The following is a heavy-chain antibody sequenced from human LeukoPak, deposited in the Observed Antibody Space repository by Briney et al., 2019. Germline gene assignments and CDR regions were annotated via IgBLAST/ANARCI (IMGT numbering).Heavy chain of an antibody. Sequence: GGSLRLSCAASGFTFSNAWMSWVRQARGKGLEWVGRIKRKGDDGTTDYAAPVKGRFTILRDDSKRTVYLQMNSLKAEDTAVYYCATDLLDSWGQGTLVTVSS. CDR3: ATDLLDS. CDR1: GFTFSNAW. J-gene: IGHJ5*01. CDR2: IKRKGDDGTT. V-gene: IGHV3-15*01.